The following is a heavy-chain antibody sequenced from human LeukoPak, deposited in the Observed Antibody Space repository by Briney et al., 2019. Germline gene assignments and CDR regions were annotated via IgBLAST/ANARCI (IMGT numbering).Heavy chain of an antibody. J-gene: IGHJ3*02. D-gene: IGHD3-16*01. Sequence: GGSLRLSCAASGFTFSSYGMHCVRQAPGKGLEWVALVSYDGTNMYYADSAKGRFTISRDNSKNTLYLQMNRLRPEDTAVFYCAKDTTRGFGAFDIWGQGTMVTVSS. CDR2: VSYDGTNM. V-gene: IGHV3-30*18. CDR3: AKDTTRGFGAFDI. CDR1: GFTFSSYG.